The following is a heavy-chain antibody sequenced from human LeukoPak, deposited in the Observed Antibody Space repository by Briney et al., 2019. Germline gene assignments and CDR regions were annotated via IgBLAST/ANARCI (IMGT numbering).Heavy chain of an antibody. D-gene: IGHD6-6*01. CDR3: AGRGRRYYFDY. J-gene: IGHJ4*02. Sequence: PSETLSLTCAVYGGSFSGYYWSWIRQPPGKGLEWIGEINHSGSTNYNPSLKSRVTISVDTSKNQFSLKLSSVTAADTAVYYCAGRGRRYYFDYWGQGTLVTVSS. CDR2: INHSGST. CDR1: GGSFSGYY. V-gene: IGHV4-34*01.